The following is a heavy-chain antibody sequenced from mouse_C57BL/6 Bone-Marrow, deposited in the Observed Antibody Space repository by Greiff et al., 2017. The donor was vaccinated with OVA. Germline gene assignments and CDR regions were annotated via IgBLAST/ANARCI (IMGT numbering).Heavy chain of an antibody. J-gene: IGHJ4*01. CDR3: TRGYSNYYAMDY. CDR2: IDPETGGT. V-gene: IGHV1-15*01. D-gene: IGHD2-5*01. CDR1: GNTFTDYE. Sequence: QVQLQQSGAELVRPGASVTLSCKASGNTFTDYEMHWVKQTPVHGLEWIGAIDPETGGTAYNQKFKGKAILTADKSSSTAYMELRSLTSEDSAVYYCTRGYSNYYAMDYWGQGTSVTVSS.